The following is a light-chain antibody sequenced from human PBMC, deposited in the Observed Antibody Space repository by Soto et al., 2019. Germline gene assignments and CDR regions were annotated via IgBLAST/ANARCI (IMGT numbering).Light chain of an antibody. J-gene: IGKJ1*01. V-gene: IGKV3-15*01. CDR3: QGYNNWRKP. CDR2: SAS. CDR1: QSVSSN. Sequence: EIVMTQSPATLSVSPGESSTLSCRASQSVSSNLARHQQKPGQAPRLLIYSASTRATGIPARFSGSGSGTEFAHTTGSLQSEECEVYYCQGYNNWRKPFGQGTEA.